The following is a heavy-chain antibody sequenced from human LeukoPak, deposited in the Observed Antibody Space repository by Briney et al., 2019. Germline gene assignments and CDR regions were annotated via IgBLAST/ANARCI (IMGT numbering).Heavy chain of an antibody. J-gene: IGHJ4*02. CDR2: ISGSGGST. V-gene: IGHV3-23*01. CDR3: AKVGATRGRFDY. CDR1: GFTFSSYA. D-gene: IGHD1-26*01. Sequence: LPGGSLRLSWAASGFTFSSYAMSWVRQAPGKGLEWVSAISGSGGSTYYADSVKGRFTISRDNSKNTLYLQMNSLRAEDTAVYYCAKVGATRGRFDYWGQGTLVTVSS.